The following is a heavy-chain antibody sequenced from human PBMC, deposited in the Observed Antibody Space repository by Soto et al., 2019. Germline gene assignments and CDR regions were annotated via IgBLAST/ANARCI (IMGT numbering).Heavy chain of an antibody. Sequence: QVQLQQWGAGLLKPSETLSLTCAVYGGSFSGYNWSWIRQPPGKGLEWIGEINLSGSTKYNPSLKSRVNISVDTSKNQFSLKLGSGTAADTAVYYCARRSGSSGWYDFFDYWGQGTLVTASS. V-gene: IGHV4-34*01. CDR2: INLSGST. CDR3: ARRSGSSGWYDFFDY. J-gene: IGHJ4*02. D-gene: IGHD6-19*01. CDR1: GGSFSGYN.